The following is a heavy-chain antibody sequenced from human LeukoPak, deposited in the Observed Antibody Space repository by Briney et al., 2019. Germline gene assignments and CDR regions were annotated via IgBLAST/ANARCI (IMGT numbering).Heavy chain of an antibody. V-gene: IGHV1-24*01. CDR3: AKDPHPYSSNSPTPKRN. J-gene: IGHJ4*02. Sequence: GASVKVSCKVSGYTLTELSMHWVRQAPGKGLEWMGGFDPEDGETIYAQKFQGRVTMTEDTSTDTAYMELSSLRAEDTAVYYCAKDPHPYSSNSPTPKRNWGQGTLVTVSS. CDR2: FDPEDGET. D-gene: IGHD6-19*01. CDR1: GYTLTELS.